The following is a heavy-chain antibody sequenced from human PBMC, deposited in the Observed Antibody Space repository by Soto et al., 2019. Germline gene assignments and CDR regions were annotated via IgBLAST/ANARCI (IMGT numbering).Heavy chain of an antibody. V-gene: IGHV3-53*04. J-gene: IGHJ6*02. CDR2: LHSGGDT. D-gene: IGHD3-10*01. CDR3: ARDGPYYYASRMDV. CDR1: GIPVSSNY. Sequence: EVPLVESGGGLVQPGGSLRLSCVASGIPVSSNYMTWVRQAPGKGLEWVSVLHSGGDTYYANSVKGRFTISRHDSTNTRFLQMNSLTAEDTAVYYCARDGPYYYASRMDVWGQGTTVTVSS.